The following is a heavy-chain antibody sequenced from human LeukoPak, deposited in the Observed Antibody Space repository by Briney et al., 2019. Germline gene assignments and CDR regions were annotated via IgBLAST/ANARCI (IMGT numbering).Heavy chain of an antibody. D-gene: IGHD3-22*01. CDR3: ARYYYDSSGYYSGIDY. CDR2: ISSSGSTI. V-gene: IGHV3-11*01. CDR1: GFTFSDYY. J-gene: IGHJ4*02. Sequence: GGSLRLSCAAPGFTFSDYYMSWIRQAPGKGLEWVSYISSSGSTIYYADSVKGRFTISRDNAKNSLYLQMNSLRAEDTAVYYCARYYYDSSGYYSGIDYWGQGTLVTVSS.